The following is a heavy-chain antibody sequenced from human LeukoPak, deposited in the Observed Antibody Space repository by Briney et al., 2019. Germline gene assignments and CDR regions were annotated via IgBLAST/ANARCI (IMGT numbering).Heavy chain of an antibody. CDR2: ISDGGGST. D-gene: IGHD5-12*01. V-gene: IGHV3-23*01. CDR3: ARGLGHSGYDGY. CDR1: GFIFSNHA. Sequence: GGSLRLSCAASGFIFSNHAMSWVRQAPGKGLEWVSVISDGGGSTNYADSVKGRFTISRDNSKSTLYLQMNSLSAEDTAVYYCARGLGHSGYDGYWGQGTLVIVSS. J-gene: IGHJ4*02.